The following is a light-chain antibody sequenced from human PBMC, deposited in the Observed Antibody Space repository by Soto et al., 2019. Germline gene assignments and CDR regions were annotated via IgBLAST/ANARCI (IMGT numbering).Light chain of an antibody. CDR3: CSYAGSSTLV. V-gene: IGLV2-23*01. J-gene: IGLJ2*01. Sequence: QSALTQPASVSGSPGQSITISCTGTSSDVGSYNLVSWYQQHPGKAPKLMIYKGSKRPSGVSNRFSGSKSGNTASLTISGLHAEDEAAYYCCSYAGSSTLVFGGGTKLTVL. CDR1: SSDVGSYNL. CDR2: KGS.